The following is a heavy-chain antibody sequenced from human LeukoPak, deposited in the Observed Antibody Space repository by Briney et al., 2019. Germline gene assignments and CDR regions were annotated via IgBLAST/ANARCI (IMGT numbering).Heavy chain of an antibody. V-gene: IGHV4-59*01. CDR1: GGSINNYY. Sequence: SETLSLTCTVSGGSINNYYWSWVRQPPGAGLEWLAYIYYTGSTNYNPSLKTRLTISVDTSKNQFSLKLSSVTAADTAVYYCARAGDGYEHRFDYWGQGTLVTVSP. CDR3: ARAGDGYEHRFDY. CDR2: IYYTGST. D-gene: IGHD5-24*01. J-gene: IGHJ4*02.